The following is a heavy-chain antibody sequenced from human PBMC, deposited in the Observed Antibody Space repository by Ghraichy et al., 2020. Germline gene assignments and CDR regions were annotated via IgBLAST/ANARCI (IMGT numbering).Heavy chain of an antibody. V-gene: IGHV3-30*02. CDR2: IWTDGTNK. CDR1: GFTFRTYG. CDR3: AKGDSSAPDGAF. J-gene: IGHJ4*02. Sequence: SCAASGFTFRTYGMHWVRQAPGKGLEWVAFIWTDGTNKYYADSVKGRFTISRDNSKNTLYLQMNSLRVEDTAVYYCAKGDSSAPDGAFWGQGTLVTVSS. D-gene: IGHD6-19*01.